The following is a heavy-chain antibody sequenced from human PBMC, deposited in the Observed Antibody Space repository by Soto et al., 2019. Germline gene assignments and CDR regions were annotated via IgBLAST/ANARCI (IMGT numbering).Heavy chain of an antibody. V-gene: IGHV3-23*01. CDR2: ISGSGGST. CDR3: AKNTFGGVIAYFYFDY. CDR1: GFTFSSYA. J-gene: IGHJ4*02. D-gene: IGHD3-16*02. Sequence: GGSLRLSCAASGFTFSSYAMSWVRQAPGKGLEWVSAISGSGGSTYYADSVKGRFTISRDNSKNTLYLQMNSLRAEDTAVYYCAKNTFGGVIAYFYFDYWGQGTLVTVSS.